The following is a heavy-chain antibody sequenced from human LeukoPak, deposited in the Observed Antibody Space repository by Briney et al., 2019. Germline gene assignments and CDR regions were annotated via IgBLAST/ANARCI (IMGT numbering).Heavy chain of an antibody. J-gene: IGHJ4*02. Sequence: SETLSLTCTVSGTSINDYYWSWIRQPPGKRLERIGDIYFSGHTNYSPPLKRRVTMSLDAPRDHFSLQLNSVTAADTGVYYCARGHGYSGHALAYWGQGILVTVSS. D-gene: IGHD5-12*01. CDR1: GTSINDYY. CDR2: IYFSGHT. CDR3: ARGHGYSGHALAY. V-gene: IGHV4-59*01.